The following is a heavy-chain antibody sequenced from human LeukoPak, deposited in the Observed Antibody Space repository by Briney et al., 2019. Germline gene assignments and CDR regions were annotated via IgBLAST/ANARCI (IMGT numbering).Heavy chain of an antibody. CDR3: AAGAGWLIDW. CDR2: IEKDGSEI. V-gene: IGHV3-7*01. J-gene: IGHJ4*02. D-gene: IGHD6-19*01. Sequence: GGSLRLSCAASGFTFSNYWMNWVRQAPGKGMEWVAIIEKDGSEILYVDSVKGRFTISRDNAKDSLYLQMNSLRAEDTAVYYCAAGAGWLIDWWGQGTLVTVSS. CDR1: GFTFSNYW.